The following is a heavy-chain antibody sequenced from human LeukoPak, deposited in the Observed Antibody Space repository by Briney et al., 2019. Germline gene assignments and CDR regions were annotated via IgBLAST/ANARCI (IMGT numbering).Heavy chain of an antibody. Sequence: GGSLRLSCAASGFTFTSYTMNWVRQAPGKGLEWVSAIDPSSTYIYYADSVKGRFTISRDNAENSLYLQMNSLRVEDTAVYYCARAPTVLVGYCSSSSCQADYWGQGTLVTVSS. J-gene: IGHJ4*02. D-gene: IGHD2-2*01. V-gene: IGHV3-21*01. CDR2: IDPSSTYI. CDR3: ARAPTVLVGYCSSSSCQADY. CDR1: GFTFTSYT.